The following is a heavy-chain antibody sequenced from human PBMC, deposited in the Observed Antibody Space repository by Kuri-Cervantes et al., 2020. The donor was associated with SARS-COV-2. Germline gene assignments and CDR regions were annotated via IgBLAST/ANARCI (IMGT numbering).Heavy chain of an antibody. V-gene: IGHV3-64*04. D-gene: IGHD3-22*01. CDR3: ARDPMWLSLDYYYYGMDV. CDR2: ISSNGGST. J-gene: IGHJ6*01. CDR1: GFTFSSYA. Sequence: GGSLRLSCSASGFTFSSYAMHWVRQAPGKGLEYVSAISSNGGSTYYADSVKGRFTISRDNSKNTLYLQMNSLRAEDTAVYYCARDPMWLSLDYYYYGMDVWGQGTTVTVSS.